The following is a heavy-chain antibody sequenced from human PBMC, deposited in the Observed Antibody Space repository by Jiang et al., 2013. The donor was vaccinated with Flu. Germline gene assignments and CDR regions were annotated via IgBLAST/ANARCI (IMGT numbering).Heavy chain of an antibody. D-gene: IGHD3-10*01. V-gene: IGHV4-34*01. CDR3: ARGQSTMVRGVIRNFQH. J-gene: IGHJ1*01. Sequence: GLVKPSETLSLTCAVYGGSFSGYYWSWIRQPPGKGLEWIGEINHSGSTNYNPSLKSRVTISVDTSKNQFSLKLSSVTAADTAVYYCARGQSTMVRGVIRNFQHWGQGTLVTVSS. CDR1: GGSFSGYY. CDR2: INHSGST.